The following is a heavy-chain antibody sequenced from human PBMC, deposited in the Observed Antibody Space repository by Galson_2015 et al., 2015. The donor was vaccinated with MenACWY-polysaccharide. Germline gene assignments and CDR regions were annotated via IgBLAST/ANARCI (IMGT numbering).Heavy chain of an antibody. CDR2: INSKSDGGAA. V-gene: IGHV3-15*01. CDR1: GITFTNAW. Sequence: SLRLSCAAAGITFTNAWMSWVRQAPGKGLEWVGLINSKSDGGAADYAAPVKGRFSISRDDSKNTAYLQMNSLRTEDTAVYYCATSHLGYHDSSGWGLDVWGPGTTVTVSS. CDR3: ATSHLGYHDSSGWGLDV. J-gene: IGHJ6*02. D-gene: IGHD3-22*01.